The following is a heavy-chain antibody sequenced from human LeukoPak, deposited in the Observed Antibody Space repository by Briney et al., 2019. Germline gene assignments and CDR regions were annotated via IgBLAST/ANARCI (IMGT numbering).Heavy chain of an antibody. Sequence: SGTLSLTCAVSGGSISSSNWWSWVRQPPGKXLEGIGEINHSGSTNYNPSLKSRVTISVVTSKNQFSLKLSSVTAADTAVYYCARPPRPAAVRRWFAPWGQGPLAPVS. CDR3: ARPPRPAAVRRWFAP. J-gene: IGHJ5*02. CDR2: INHSGST. CDR1: GGSISSSNW. V-gene: IGHV4-4*02. D-gene: IGHD6-13*01.